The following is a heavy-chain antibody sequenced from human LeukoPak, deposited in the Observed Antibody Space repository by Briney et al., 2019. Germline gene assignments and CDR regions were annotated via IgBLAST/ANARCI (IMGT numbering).Heavy chain of an antibody. CDR3: ARGVYGGNFDFDY. CDR2: ISYDGTNK. V-gene: IGHV3-30*03. J-gene: IGHJ4*02. CDR1: GFSFINYG. D-gene: IGHD4-23*01. Sequence: GGSLRLSCAASGFSFINYGMHWVRQAPGKGLEWVAVISYDGTNKYYADSVKGRFTISRDNSKNTLYLQMNTLRAEDTAVYYCARGVYGGNFDFDYWGQGTLVTVSS.